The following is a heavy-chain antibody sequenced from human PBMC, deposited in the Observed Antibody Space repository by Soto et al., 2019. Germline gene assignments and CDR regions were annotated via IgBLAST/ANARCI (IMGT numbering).Heavy chain of an antibody. D-gene: IGHD1-26*01. CDR2: ISYDGNKK. Sequence: QVQLVESGGGVVQPGRSLRLSCEASGFTLISYAMHWVRQAPGKGLEWVAVISYDGNKKYYADSVKGRFTISRDNSKNTVYLEMNSLIVEVAAVNYCAIERWEGAVEIWGQGTMVTVSS. CDR3: AIERWEGAVEI. V-gene: IGHV3-30-3*01. CDR1: GFTLISYA. J-gene: IGHJ3*02.